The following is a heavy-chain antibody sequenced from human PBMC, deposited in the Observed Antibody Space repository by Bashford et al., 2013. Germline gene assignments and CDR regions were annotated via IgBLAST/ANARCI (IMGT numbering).Heavy chain of an antibody. CDR2: INPNSGGT. CDR1: GYTFTGYY. CDR3: AREIAVAGTSVEPRPPEYAFDI. J-gene: IGHJ3*02. Sequence: GPSVKVSCKASGYTFTGYYMHWVRQAPGQGLEWMGWINPNSGGTNYAQKFQGWVTMTRDTSISTAYMELSRLRSDDTAVYYCAREIAVAGTSVEPRPPEYAFDIWGQGTMVTVSS. V-gene: IGHV1-2*04. D-gene: IGHD6-19*01.